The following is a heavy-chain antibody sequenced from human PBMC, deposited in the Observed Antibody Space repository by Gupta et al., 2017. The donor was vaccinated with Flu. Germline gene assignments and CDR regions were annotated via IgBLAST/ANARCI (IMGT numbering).Heavy chain of an antibody. Sequence: QVQLQESGPGLVKPSETLSLTCAVSGYSISSGYYWGWIRQPPGKGLEWIGSIYHSGSTSYNPSLKRRVTISVDTSKNQFSLKLSSVTAADTAVYYCARDSQYSGSYYPKTSFDYWGQGTLVTVSS. J-gene: IGHJ4*02. CDR2: IYHSGST. CDR1: GYSISSGYY. V-gene: IGHV4-38-2*02. D-gene: IGHD1-26*01. CDR3: ARDSQYSGSYYPKTSFDY.